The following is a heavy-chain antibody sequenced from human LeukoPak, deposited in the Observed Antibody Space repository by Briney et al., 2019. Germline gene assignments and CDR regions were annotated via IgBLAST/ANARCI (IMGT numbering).Heavy chain of an antibody. J-gene: IGHJ6*03. CDR1: GFTFSSYE. D-gene: IGHD3-10*01. V-gene: IGHV3-23*01. CDR2: ISTTGGTT. Sequence: GGSLRLSCAASGFTFSSYEMNWVRQAPGRGLEWVSAISTTGGTTYYADSVRGRFTISRDNSRNTLYLQMNSLRAEDTAVYYCARGGSGSSSYYYYMDVWGKGTTVTISS. CDR3: ARGGSGSSSYYYYMDV.